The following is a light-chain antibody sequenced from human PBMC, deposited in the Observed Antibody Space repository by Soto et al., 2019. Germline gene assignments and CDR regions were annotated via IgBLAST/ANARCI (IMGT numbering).Light chain of an antibody. CDR1: SSDVGRYNY. CDR3: NSYTSSTDYV. J-gene: IGLJ1*01. V-gene: IGLV2-14*01. Sequence: QSVLTQPASVSGSPGQSITISCTGASSDVGRYNYVSWYQLHPGKAPKLIIYEVSNRPSGVSNRFSGSKSGNTASLTISGLRAEAEADYYCNSYTSSTDYVFGNGTKVTV. CDR2: EVS.